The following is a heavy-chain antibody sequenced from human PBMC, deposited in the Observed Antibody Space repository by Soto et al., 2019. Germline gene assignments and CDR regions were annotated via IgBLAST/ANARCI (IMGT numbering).Heavy chain of an antibody. D-gene: IGHD4-17*01. CDR1: GFTFDDYA. CDR3: ARTTWGYGEPLDS. J-gene: IGHJ4*02. CDR2: ISWNSDST. V-gene: IGHV3-9*01. Sequence: EVHLVESGGGVAQPGRSLRLSCATSGFTFDDYAMHWVRQAPGKGLECVSGISWNSDSTGYAESVKGRFTISSDNAKKSLFLQMNSLRSADTAFYFCARTTWGYGEPLDSWGQGTLVTVSS.